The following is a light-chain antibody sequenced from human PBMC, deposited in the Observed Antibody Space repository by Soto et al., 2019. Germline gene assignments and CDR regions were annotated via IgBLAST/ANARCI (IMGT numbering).Light chain of an antibody. J-gene: IGKJ2*01. CDR1: QSVSSY. CDR2: DAS. V-gene: IGKV3-11*01. CDR3: QQRSNWPPYT. Sequence: EIVLTQSPATLSLSPGERATLSCRASQSVSSYLAWYQQKPGQAPRLLIYDASNRATGIPARFSGSGSGTDFTLHIRSLEPEDFAVYYCQQRSNWPPYTFGQGTKLEIK.